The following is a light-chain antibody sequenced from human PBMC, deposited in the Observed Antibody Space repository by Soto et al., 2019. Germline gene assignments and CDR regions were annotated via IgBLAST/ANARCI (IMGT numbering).Light chain of an antibody. CDR2: GAS. V-gene: IGKV3-15*01. Sequence: EIVMTQSPATLSVSPGERATLSCRASQSVGTNLAWYQQKPGQAPRLLIYGASTRATGIPARVSGSGSGTEFTLTLSSLQSEDFVVYYCQQYYHWPRTFGQGTKLEIK. CDR3: QQYYHWPRT. CDR1: QSVGTN. J-gene: IGKJ2*01.